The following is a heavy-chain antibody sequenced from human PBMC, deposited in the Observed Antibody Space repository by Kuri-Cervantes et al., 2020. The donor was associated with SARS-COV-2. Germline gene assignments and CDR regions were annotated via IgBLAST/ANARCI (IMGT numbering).Heavy chain of an antibody. D-gene: IGHD3-22*01. CDR2: IYYSGST. Sequence: SETLSLTCTVSGGSISSSSYYWGWIRQPPGKGLEWIGSIYYSGSTYHNPSLKSRVTISVDTSKNQFSLKLSSVTAADTAVYYCARASRWLPPYYYYMDVWGKGTTVTVSS. V-gene: IGHV4-39*07. J-gene: IGHJ6*03. CDR3: ARASRWLPPYYYYMDV. CDR1: GGSISSSSYY.